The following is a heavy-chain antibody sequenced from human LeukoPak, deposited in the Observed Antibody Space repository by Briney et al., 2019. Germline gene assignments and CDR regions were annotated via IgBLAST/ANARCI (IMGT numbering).Heavy chain of an antibody. V-gene: IGHV3-30*03. J-gene: IGHJ4*02. Sequence: GRSLRLSCAASGFTLSSHGMHWVRQAPGKGLEWLAVISYDGSTKSYADSVKGRFTISRDNSKPTLFLQMDCLRTEDTAVYYYARDVDTAMVSYSFFDYWGQGTLVTVSS. CDR3: ARDVDTAMVSYSFFDY. D-gene: IGHD5-18*01. CDR1: GFTLSSHG. CDR2: ISYDGSTK.